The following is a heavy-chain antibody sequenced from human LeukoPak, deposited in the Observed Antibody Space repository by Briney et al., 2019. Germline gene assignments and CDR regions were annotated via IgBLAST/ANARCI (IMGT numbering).Heavy chain of an antibody. CDR2: ISAYNGNT. CDR1: GYTFTSYG. J-gene: IGHJ4*02. Sequence: EASVKVSCKASGYTFTSYGISWVRQAPGQGLEWMGWISAYNGNTNYAQKLQGRVTMTTDTSTSTAYMELRSLRSDDTAAYYCARIVQGDFWSGYYYFDYWGQGTLVTVSS. CDR3: ARIVQGDFWSGYYYFDY. D-gene: IGHD3-3*01. V-gene: IGHV1-18*01.